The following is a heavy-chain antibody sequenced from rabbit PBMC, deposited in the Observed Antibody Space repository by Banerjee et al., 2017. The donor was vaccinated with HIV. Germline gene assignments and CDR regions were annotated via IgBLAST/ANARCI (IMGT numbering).Heavy chain of an antibody. CDR1: GFDFSSGYD. V-gene: IGHV1S40*01. CDR3: ARRAGYPDYGYGGAMDL. J-gene: IGHJ3*01. Sequence: QSLEESGGDLVKPEGSLTLTCTASGFDFSSGYDMCWVRQAPGKGLEWIGCIYTGSGDTYYASWAKGRFTISKASSTTVTLQMTSLTAADTATYFCARRAGYPDYGYGGAMDLWGQGTLVTVS. CDR2: IYTGSGDT. D-gene: IGHD7-1*01.